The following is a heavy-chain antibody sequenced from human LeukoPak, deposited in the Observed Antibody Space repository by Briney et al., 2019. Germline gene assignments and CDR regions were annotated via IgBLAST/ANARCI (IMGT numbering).Heavy chain of an antibody. Sequence: ASVKVSCKASGYTFTSYDINWVRQAPGQGLEWMGWMNPNSGNTVYAQKFQGRVTMTRNTSISTAYMELSSLRSEDTAVYYCARARAAAGWFDPWGQGTLVTVSS. CDR1: GYTFTSYD. D-gene: IGHD6-13*01. CDR2: MNPNSGNT. J-gene: IGHJ5*02. V-gene: IGHV1-8*01. CDR3: ARARAAAGWFDP.